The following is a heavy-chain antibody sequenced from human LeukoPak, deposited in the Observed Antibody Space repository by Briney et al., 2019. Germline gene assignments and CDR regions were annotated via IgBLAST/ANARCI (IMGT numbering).Heavy chain of an antibody. CDR1: GFTFSSYG. Sequence: GGTLRLSCAASGFTFSSYGMSWVRQAPGKGLEWVAVISYDGSNKYYADSVKGRFTISRDNSKNTLYLQMNSLRAEDTAVYYCARDYYGDYFDYWGQGTLVTVSS. CDR3: ARDYYGDYFDY. D-gene: IGHD4-17*01. CDR2: ISYDGSNK. J-gene: IGHJ4*02. V-gene: IGHV3-30*03.